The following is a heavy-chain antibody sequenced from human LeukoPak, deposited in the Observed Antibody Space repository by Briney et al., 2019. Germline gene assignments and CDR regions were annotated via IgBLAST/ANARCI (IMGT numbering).Heavy chain of an antibody. Sequence: GSLRLSCAASGFTFSSYSMNWVRQAPGKGLEWVSSISSSSSYIYYADSVKGRFTISRDNSKNTLYLQMNSLRAEDTAVYYCAKGKPAAIFGYWGQGTLVTVSS. CDR1: GFTFSSYS. CDR2: ISSSSSYI. D-gene: IGHD2-2*02. J-gene: IGHJ4*02. V-gene: IGHV3-21*04. CDR3: AKGKPAAIFGY.